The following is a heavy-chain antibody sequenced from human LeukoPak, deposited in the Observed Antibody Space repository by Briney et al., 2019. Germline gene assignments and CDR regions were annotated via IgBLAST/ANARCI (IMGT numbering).Heavy chain of an antibody. J-gene: IGHJ4*02. Sequence: GGSLRLACAASGFTFSSYWMTWVRQAPGKGLEYVANIKTDGSDKFYADSVKGRFTISRDNAKNSVSLQVNSLSPEDTAVYYCARWSEGLDFWGQGTLVTVSS. CDR2: IKTDGSDK. CDR1: GFTFSSYW. CDR3: ARWSEGLDF. V-gene: IGHV3-7*04.